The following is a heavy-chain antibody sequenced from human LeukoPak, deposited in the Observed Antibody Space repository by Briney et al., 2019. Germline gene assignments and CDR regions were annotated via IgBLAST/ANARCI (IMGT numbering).Heavy chain of an antibody. CDR1: GFNFGDYA. CDR2: IRSKGYGGTT. Sequence: PGGSLRLSCTASGFNFGDYAMSWVRQAPGQGLEWVGFIRSKGYGGTTEYAASVKGRFTISRDDSKSIAYLQMNSLKTEDTAVYYCARDPRTTGKANYGMDVWGQGTTVTVSS. CDR3: ARDPRTTGKANYGMDV. V-gene: IGHV3-49*04. D-gene: IGHD4-17*01. J-gene: IGHJ6*02.